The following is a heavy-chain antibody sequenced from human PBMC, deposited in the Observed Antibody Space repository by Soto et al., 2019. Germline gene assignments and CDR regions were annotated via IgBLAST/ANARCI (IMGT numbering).Heavy chain of an antibody. CDR3: ARDRIQLWFRNWFDP. V-gene: IGHV1-18*01. CDR1: GYTFTSYG. J-gene: IGHJ5*02. D-gene: IGHD5-18*01. Sequence: VKVSCKASGYTFTSYGISWVRQAPGQGLEWMGWISAYSGNTNYAQKLQGRVTMTTDTSTSTAYMELRSLRSDDTAVYYCARDRIQLWFRNWFDPWGQGTLVTVSS. CDR2: ISAYSGNT.